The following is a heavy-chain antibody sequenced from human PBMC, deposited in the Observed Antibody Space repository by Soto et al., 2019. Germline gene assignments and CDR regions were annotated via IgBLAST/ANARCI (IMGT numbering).Heavy chain of an antibody. CDR2: IHHTGSA. J-gene: IGHJ3*02. Sequence: QVRLQESGPGLVKPSQTLSLTCTVSGGSIISGNYFWSWVRQTPGKGLEWIAYIHHTGSAHYNPSLESRVAMSIDTSENQFSLRLTSVTAADTAVYYWAREVIAPQPGADGFEIWGQGTMVTVSS. D-gene: IGHD2-15*01. CDR1: GGSIISGNYF. V-gene: IGHV4-30-4*01. CDR3: AREVIAPQPGADGFEI.